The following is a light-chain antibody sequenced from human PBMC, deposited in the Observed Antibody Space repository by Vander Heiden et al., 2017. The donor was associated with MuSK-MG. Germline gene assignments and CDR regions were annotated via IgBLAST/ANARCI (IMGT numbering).Light chain of an antibody. Sequence: IHFPPSASSLSASVGDRVTITCRASQSISTYLNWYQQKPGKAPKLLIYAASSLQSGVPSRFRGSGSGTDFTLTISSLQPEDFATYSCQQSYSTPRTFGQGTKLDIK. CDR2: AAS. CDR3: QQSYSTPRT. CDR1: QSISTY. J-gene: IGKJ2*01. V-gene: IGKV1-39*01.